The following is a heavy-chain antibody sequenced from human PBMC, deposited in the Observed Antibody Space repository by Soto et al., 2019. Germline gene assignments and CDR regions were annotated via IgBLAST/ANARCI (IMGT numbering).Heavy chain of an antibody. CDR1: GGSINTFY. J-gene: IGHJ4*02. CDR3: AREGSYSDYHFAHGIQLWSFDF. V-gene: IGHV4-4*07. D-gene: IGHD5-12*01. CDR2: IFSSGST. Sequence: PSETLSLTCTVSGGSINTFYWSWVRQPAGKGLEWIGRIFSSGSTSFNPSLESRVAMSVDTSKNHFSLNLSSVTAADMAVYYCAREGSYSDYHFAHGIQLWSFDFWGQGALVTVSS.